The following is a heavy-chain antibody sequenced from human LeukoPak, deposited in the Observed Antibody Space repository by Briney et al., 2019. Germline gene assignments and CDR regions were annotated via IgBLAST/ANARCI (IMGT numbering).Heavy chain of an antibody. CDR3: ARALIVATIEGGNYYYGMDV. D-gene: IGHD5-12*01. Sequence: GGSLRLSCAASGFTFSSYWMSWVRQAPGKGLEWVANIKQDGSEKYYVDSVKGRFTISRDNAKNSLYLQMNSLRAEDTAVYYCARALIVATIEGGNYYYGMDVWGKGTTVTVSS. CDR2: IKQDGSEK. J-gene: IGHJ6*04. V-gene: IGHV3-7*03. CDR1: GFTFSSYW.